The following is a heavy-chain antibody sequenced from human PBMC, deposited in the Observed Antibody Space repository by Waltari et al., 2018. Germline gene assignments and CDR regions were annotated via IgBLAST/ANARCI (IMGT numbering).Heavy chain of an antibody. J-gene: IGHJ6*02. D-gene: IGHD6-19*01. CDR3: ARGGWDSSGWPGGMDV. CDR2: IIPIFGTA. CDR1: VATFSSYA. Sequence: QVQLVQSGAEVKKPGSSVKVSCKASVATFSSYAISWVRQAPGQGLEWMGGIIPIFGTANYAQKFQGRVTITTDESTSTAYMELSSLRSEDTAVYYCARGGWDSSGWPGGMDVWGQGTTVTVSS. V-gene: IGHV1-69*05.